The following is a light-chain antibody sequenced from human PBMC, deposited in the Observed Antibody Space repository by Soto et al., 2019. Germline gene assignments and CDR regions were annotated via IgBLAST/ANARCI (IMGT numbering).Light chain of an antibody. CDR1: SSDVGGYNY. Sequence: QSVLTQPASLSGSPGQSITISCTGTSSDVGGYNYVSWYQQHPGKAPRLMIYGVSNRPLGVSYRFSGSKSGNTASLTISGLQAEDEADYYCCSYARGSRAFGGGTKLTVL. J-gene: IGLJ3*02. CDR2: GVS. V-gene: IGLV2-14*03. CDR3: CSYARGSRA.